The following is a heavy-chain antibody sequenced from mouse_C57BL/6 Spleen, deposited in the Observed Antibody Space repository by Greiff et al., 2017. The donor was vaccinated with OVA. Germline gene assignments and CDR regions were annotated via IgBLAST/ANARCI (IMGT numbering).Heavy chain of an antibody. D-gene: IGHD3-2*02. CDR2: ISDGGSYT. V-gene: IGHV5-4*03. CDR3: ARVLTAQARYFDY. Sequence: EVMLVESGGGLVKPGGSLKLSCAASGFTFSSYAMSWVRQTPEKRLEWVATISDGGSYTYYPDNVKGRFTISRDNAKNNLYLQMSHLKSEDTAMYYCARVLTAQARYFDYWGQGTTLTVSS. J-gene: IGHJ2*01. CDR1: GFTFSSYA.